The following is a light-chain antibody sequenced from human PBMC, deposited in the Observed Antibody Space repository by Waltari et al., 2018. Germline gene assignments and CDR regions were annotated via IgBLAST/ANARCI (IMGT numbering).Light chain of an antibody. CDR3: QQFHSLPYT. V-gene: IGKV1-33*01. CDR2: DAS. CDR1: QDITTS. Sequence: DIKMTQSPSSLSASVGDRLTFTCQATQDITTSLSWFQQKPGEAPRLLIYDASTLQPGVPSRFSGTGSATGFSLTITSLQLDDSATYYCQQFHSLPYTFARGTKLHIK. J-gene: IGKJ2*01.